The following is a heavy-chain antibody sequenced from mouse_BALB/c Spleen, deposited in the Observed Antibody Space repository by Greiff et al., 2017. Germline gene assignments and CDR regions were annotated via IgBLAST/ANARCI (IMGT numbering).Heavy chain of an antibody. D-gene: IGHD2-10*02. Sequence: EVKLVESGPSLVKPSQTLSLTCSVTGDSITSGYWNWIRKFPGNKLEYMGYISYSGSTYYNPSLKSRISITRDTSKNQYYLQLNSVTTEDTATYYCARKYGNPFAYWGQGTLVTVSA. CDR3: ARKYGNPFAY. J-gene: IGHJ3*01. CDR1: GDSITSGY. V-gene: IGHV3-8*02. CDR2: ISYSGST.